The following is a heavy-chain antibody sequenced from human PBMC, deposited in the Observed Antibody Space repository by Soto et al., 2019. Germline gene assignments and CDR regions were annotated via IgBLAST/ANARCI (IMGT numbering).Heavy chain of an antibody. Sequence: SETLSLTCAVYGGSFSGYYWSWIRQPPGKGLEWIGEINHNGSTNYNPSLKSRVTISVDTSKNQFSLKLSSVTAADTAVYYCARASRITMVRGGGDFDYWGQGTLVTVSS. J-gene: IGHJ4*02. V-gene: IGHV4-34*01. D-gene: IGHD3-10*01. CDR2: INHNGST. CDR1: GGSFSGYY. CDR3: ARASRITMVRGGGDFDY.